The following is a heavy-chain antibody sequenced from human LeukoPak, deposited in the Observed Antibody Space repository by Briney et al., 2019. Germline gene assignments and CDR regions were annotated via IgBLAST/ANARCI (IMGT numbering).Heavy chain of an antibody. CDR3: AREGWELLVSHYYMDV. J-gene: IGHJ6*03. V-gene: IGHV3-21*01. D-gene: IGHD3-10*01. CDR1: GFTFSSYS. Sequence: GGSLRLSCAASGFTFSSYSMNWVRQAPGKGLEWVSSISSSSSYIYYADSVKGRFTISRDNAKNSLYLQMNSLRAEDTAVYYCAREGWELLVSHYYMDVWGKGTTVTVSS. CDR2: ISSSSSYI.